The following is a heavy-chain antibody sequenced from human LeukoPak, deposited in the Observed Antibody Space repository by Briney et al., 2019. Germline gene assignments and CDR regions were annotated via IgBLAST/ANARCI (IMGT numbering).Heavy chain of an antibody. Sequence: GGSLRLSCVASELIFSDFCMTWVRHSRGKGLEWVATIKKDGSEKYYVDSVKGRFTISRDNAENTAYLHMNSLRAEDTAVYYCTRGGRYTSYYWQYWGLGTLVTVSS. D-gene: IGHD4-11*01. CDR1: ELIFSDFC. V-gene: IGHV3-7*01. J-gene: IGHJ4*02. CDR3: TRGGRYTSYYWQY. CDR2: IKKDGSEK.